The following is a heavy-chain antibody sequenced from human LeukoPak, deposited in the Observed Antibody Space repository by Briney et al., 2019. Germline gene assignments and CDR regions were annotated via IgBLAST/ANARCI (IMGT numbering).Heavy chain of an antibody. CDR2: IRYDGSNK. Sequence: GGSLRLSCAASGFTFSSYGMHWVRQAPGKGLEWVTFIRYDGSNKYYADSVKGRFTISRDNSKNTLYLQMNSLRAEDTAVYYCAKDKANWNDVSDAFDMWGQGTMVTVSS. D-gene: IGHD1-1*01. V-gene: IGHV3-30*02. J-gene: IGHJ3*02. CDR3: AKDKANWNDVSDAFDM. CDR1: GFTFSSYG.